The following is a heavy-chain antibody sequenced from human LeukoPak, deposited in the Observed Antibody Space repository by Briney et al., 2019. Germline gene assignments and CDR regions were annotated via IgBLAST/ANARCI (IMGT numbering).Heavy chain of an antibody. CDR1: GASTNTDSYF. V-gene: IGHV4-39*01. J-gene: IGHJ4*02. Sequence: SETLSLTCDVSGASTNTDSYFWGWIRQPPGKGLEWVGSGYYAGSGSHYNPSLKSRVTISVDTSRNRYSLKLLSVTTADTAVYYCVRLWLRWGIDYWGQGSLVTVSS. CDR3: VRLWLRWGIDY. CDR2: GYYAGSGS. D-gene: IGHD5-12*01.